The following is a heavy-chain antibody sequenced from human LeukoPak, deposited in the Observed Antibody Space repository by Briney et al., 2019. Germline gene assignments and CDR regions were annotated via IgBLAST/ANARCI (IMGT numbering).Heavy chain of an antibody. D-gene: IGHD2-8*01. Sequence: SETLSLTCIVSGGAISSYYWSWIRQPPGKRLEWFGYIYYSGNTNYNPSLKSRVTISIDTSKNQFFLKLSSVTAADTAVYYCARVGNGHFDYWGQGTLVAVSS. CDR1: GGAISSYY. J-gene: IGHJ4*02. CDR3: ARVGNGHFDY. V-gene: IGHV4-59*01. CDR2: IYYSGNT.